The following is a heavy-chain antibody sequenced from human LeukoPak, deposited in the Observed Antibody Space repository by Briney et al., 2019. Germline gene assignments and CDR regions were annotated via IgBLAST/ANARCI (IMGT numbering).Heavy chain of an antibody. D-gene: IGHD5-24*01. CDR2: IKHDEREK. CDR3: VKDRISRDGLWNFDY. Sequence: GGSLRLSCAASGFSFNSDWMDWVRQAPGKGLEWVANIKHDEREKNYLDSVKGRFTISRDNFKSALYLEMNSLRAEDTAVYFCVKDRISRDGLWNFDYWGRGILVTVSS. V-gene: IGHV3-7*03. J-gene: IGHJ4*02. CDR1: GFSFNSDW.